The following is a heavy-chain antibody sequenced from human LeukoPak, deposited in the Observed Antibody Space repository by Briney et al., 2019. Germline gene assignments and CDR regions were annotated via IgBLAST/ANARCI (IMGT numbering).Heavy chain of an antibody. CDR1: GGSFSGYY. Sequence: SETLSLTCAVYGGSFSGYYWSWIRQPPGKGLEWIGEINHSGSTNYNPSLKSRVTISVDKSKNQFSLKLSSVTAADTAVYYCARDVKMVRGVIDWFDPWGQGTLVTVSS. CDR3: ARDVKMVRGVIDWFDP. V-gene: IGHV4-34*01. J-gene: IGHJ5*02. CDR2: INHSGST. D-gene: IGHD3-10*01.